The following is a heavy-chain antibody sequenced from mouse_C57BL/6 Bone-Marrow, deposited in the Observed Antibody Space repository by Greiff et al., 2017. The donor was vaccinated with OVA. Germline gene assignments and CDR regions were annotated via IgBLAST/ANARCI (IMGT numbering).Heavy chain of an antibody. Sequence: EVQLQQSGPVLVKPGASVKMSCKASGYTFTDYYMNWVKQSHGKSLEWIGVINPYNGGTSYNQKFKGKATLTVDKSSSTAYMELNSLTSEDSAVYYCARSSPRLAWFAYWGQGTLVTVSA. CDR3: ARSSPRLAWFAY. V-gene: IGHV1-19*01. D-gene: IGHD4-1*01. CDR1: GYTFTDYY. CDR2: INPYNGGT. J-gene: IGHJ3*01.